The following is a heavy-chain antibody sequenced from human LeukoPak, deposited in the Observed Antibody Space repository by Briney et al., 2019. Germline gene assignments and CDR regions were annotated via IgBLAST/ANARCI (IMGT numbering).Heavy chain of an antibody. J-gene: IGHJ4*02. CDR1: GFTFTNYW. Sequence: GGSLRLSCAASGFTFTNYWMSWVRQAPGKGLEWVANIKHDGSETYYVDSVKGRFTISRDNAKDSQYLQLNSLRAEDTAVYYCASANGDYARGGFDYWGQGTLVTVSS. CDR3: ASANGDYARGGFDY. CDR2: IKHDGSET. D-gene: IGHD4-17*01. V-gene: IGHV3-7*01.